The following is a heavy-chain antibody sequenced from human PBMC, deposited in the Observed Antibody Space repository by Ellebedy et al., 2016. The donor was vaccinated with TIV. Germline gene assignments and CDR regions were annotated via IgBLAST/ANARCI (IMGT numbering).Heavy chain of an antibody. CDR3: VYGSGSYYNSAFDI. CDR1: RYTFTSYY. V-gene: IGHV1-46*01. D-gene: IGHD3-10*01. Sequence: AASVKVSCKASRYTFTSYYMHWVRQAPGQGLEWMGIINPSGGTTSYAQKFQGRVSMTRDTSTSTVYMELSSLRSEETAVYYCVYGSGSYYNSAFDIWGQGTMVTVSS. CDR2: INPSGGTT. J-gene: IGHJ3*02.